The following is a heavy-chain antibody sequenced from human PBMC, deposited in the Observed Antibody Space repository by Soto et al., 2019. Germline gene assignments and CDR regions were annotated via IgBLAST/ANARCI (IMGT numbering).Heavy chain of an antibody. V-gene: IGHV3-23*01. Sequence: EVQLLESGGGLVQPGGSLRLSCAASGFTFSSYAMSWVRQAPGKGLEWVSAISGSGGSTYYADPVKGRFTISRDNSKNTLNLQMNSLRAEDTAVYYCAIDGPYSSSWPPYYYYGMDVWGQGTTVTVSS. CDR1: GFTFSSYA. CDR2: ISGSGGST. J-gene: IGHJ6*02. D-gene: IGHD6-13*01. CDR3: AIDGPYSSSWPPYYYYGMDV.